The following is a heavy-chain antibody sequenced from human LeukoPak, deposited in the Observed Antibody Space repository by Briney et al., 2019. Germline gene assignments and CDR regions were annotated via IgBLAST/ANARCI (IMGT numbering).Heavy chain of an antibody. CDR3: ARIDYGGNSTRFDY. CDR2: INPNSGGT. CDR1: GYTFTGYY. J-gene: IGHJ4*02. V-gene: IGHV1-2*02. D-gene: IGHD4-17*01. Sequence: ASVKVSCKASGYTFTGYYMDWARQAPGQGLEWMGWINPNSGGTNYAQKFQGRVTMTRDTSISTAYMELSRLRSDDTAVYYCARIDYGGNSTRFDYWGQGTLVTVSS.